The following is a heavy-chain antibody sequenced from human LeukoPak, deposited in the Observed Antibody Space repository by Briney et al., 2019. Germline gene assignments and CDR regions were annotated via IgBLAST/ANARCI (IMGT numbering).Heavy chain of an antibody. CDR1: GGSISSGGYY. CDR3: ARGPDGDLLFDY. D-gene: IGHD4-17*01. CDR2: INHSGST. J-gene: IGHJ4*02. Sequence: SETLSLTCTVSGGSISSGGYYWSWIRQHPGKGLEWIGEINHSGSTNYNPSLKSRVTISVDTSKNQFSLKLSSVTAADTAVYYCARGPDGDLLFDYWGQGTLVTVSS. V-gene: IGHV4-39*07.